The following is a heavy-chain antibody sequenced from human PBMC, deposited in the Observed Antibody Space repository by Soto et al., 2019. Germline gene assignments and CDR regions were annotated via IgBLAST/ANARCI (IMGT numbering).Heavy chain of an antibody. D-gene: IGHD2-8*01. J-gene: IGHJ5*02. Sequence: SVKVSCKPSGGPYNSYAVSWVRQAPGQVLEWMGGIIPIFGTANYAQKFQGRVTITADESTSTAYMELSSLRSEDTAVYYCARVPLMVYAIRLDPSGQGTLVTVAS. CDR2: IIPIFGTA. CDR1: GGPYNSYA. CDR3: ARVPLMVYAIRLDP. V-gene: IGHV1-69*13.